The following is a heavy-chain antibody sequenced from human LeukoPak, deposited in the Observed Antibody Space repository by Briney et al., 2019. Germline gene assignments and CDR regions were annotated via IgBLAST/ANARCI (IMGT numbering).Heavy chain of an antibody. V-gene: IGHV3-74*01. D-gene: IGHD2/OR15-2a*01. CDR2: INGDDSRT. Sequence: GGSLRLSCAASGFTFRSYWMHWVRQAPGKGLIWVSNINGDDSRTNYAGSVKGRFTISRDNAKNTLDLQMNSLRAEDTAVYHCARANCNSSACRLDYWGQGTLVTVSS. J-gene: IGHJ4*02. CDR1: GFTFRSYW. CDR3: ARANCNSSACRLDY.